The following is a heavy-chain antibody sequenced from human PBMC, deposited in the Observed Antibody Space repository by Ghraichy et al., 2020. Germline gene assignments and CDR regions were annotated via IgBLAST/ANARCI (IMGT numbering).Heavy chain of an antibody. Sequence: ASVKVSCKASGYTFTGYYMHWVRQAPGQGLEWMGWINPNSGGTNYAQKFQGRVTMTRDTSISTAYMELSRLRSDDTAVYYCARVSSCSSTSCSKYYYYGMDVWGQGTTVTVSS. V-gene: IGHV1-2*02. D-gene: IGHD2-2*01. CDR3: ARVSSCSSTSCSKYYYYGMDV. CDR2: INPNSGGT. CDR1: GYTFTGYY. J-gene: IGHJ6*02.